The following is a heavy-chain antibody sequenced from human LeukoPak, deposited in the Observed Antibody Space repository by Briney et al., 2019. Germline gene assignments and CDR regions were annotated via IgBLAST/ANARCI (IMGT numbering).Heavy chain of an antibody. CDR3: ARGKKKRLVPPNYYYYMDV. J-gene: IGHJ6*03. Sequence: PSETLSLTCAVYGGSFSGYYWSWTRQPPGKGLEWIGEINHSGSTNYNPSLKSRVTISVDTSKNQFSPKLSSVTAADTAVYYCARGKKKRLVPPNYYYYMDVWGKGTTVTVSS. V-gene: IGHV4-34*01. CDR1: GGSFSGYY. CDR2: INHSGST. D-gene: IGHD6-6*01.